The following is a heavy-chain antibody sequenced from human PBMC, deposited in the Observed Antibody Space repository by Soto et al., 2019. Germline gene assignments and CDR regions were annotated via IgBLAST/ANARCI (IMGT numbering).Heavy chain of an antibody. CDR1: GGSISSSSYY. D-gene: IGHD1-26*01. J-gene: IGHJ3*02. CDR2: IYYSGNT. CDR3: ARLPGSCDAFDI. Sequence: QLQLQESGPGLVKPSETLSLTCTVSGGSISSSSYYWAWIRQPPGKGLEWIGSIYYSGNTNYNPSLKSRXXIXVXTSTHQFSLKLSSVTAADTAVYYCARLPGSCDAFDIWGQGTMVTVSS. V-gene: IGHV4-39*01.